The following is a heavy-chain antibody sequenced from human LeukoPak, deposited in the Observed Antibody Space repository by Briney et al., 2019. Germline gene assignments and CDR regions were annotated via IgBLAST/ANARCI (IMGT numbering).Heavy chain of an antibody. CDR2: IIPIFGTA. D-gene: IGHD6-13*01. CDR3: AREREWRIAAARDAFDI. V-gene: IGHV1-69*13. CDR1: GGTFSSYA. J-gene: IGHJ3*02. Sequence: GASVTVSCKASGGTFSSYAISWVRQAPGQGLEWMGGIIPIFGTANYAQKFQGRVTITADESTSTAYMELSSLRSEDTAVYYCAREREWRIAAARDAFDIWGQGTMVTVSS.